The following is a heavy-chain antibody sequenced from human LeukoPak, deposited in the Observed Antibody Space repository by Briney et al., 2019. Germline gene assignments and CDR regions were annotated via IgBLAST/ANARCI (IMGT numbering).Heavy chain of an antibody. Sequence: GASVKVSCKASGYTFTSYGISWVRQAPGQGLEWMGWISAYNGNTNYAQKLQGRVTMTTDTSTSTAYMELRSLRSDDTAVYYCARNYCSSTSRYTRVTYYFDYWGQGTPVTVSS. J-gene: IGHJ4*02. V-gene: IGHV1-18*01. CDR2: ISAYNGNT. D-gene: IGHD2-2*02. CDR3: ARNYCSSTSRYTRVTYYFDY. CDR1: GYTFTSYG.